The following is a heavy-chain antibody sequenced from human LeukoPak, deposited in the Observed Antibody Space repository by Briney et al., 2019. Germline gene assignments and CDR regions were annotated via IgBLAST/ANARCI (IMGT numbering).Heavy chain of an antibody. D-gene: IGHD3-22*01. V-gene: IGHV4-39*07. Sequence: SETLFLTCTVSGGSISSGGYYWSWIRQPPGKGLEWIGEINHSGSTNYNPSLKSRVTISVDTSKNQFSLKLSSVTAADTAVYYCARGLYDSSGYYFDYWGQGTLVTVSS. CDR2: INHSGST. J-gene: IGHJ4*02. CDR3: ARGLYDSSGYYFDY. CDR1: GGSISSGGYY.